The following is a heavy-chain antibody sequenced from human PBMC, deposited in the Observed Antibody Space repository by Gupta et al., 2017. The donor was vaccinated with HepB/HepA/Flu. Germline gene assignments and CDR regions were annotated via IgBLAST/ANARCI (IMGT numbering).Heavy chain of an antibody. Sequence: QVQLQESGPGLVKPSETLSLTCTISGGSISTYYWNWIRQPPGKGLEWIGYIYYTGSTKYDPSRKSRVTVSVDTYKNQCALKRRSLTAADTAVYYCARRTVVPAAKFDAFDIGGHGTMVTVYS. CDR2: IYYTGST. D-gene: IGHD2-2*01. CDR1: GGSISTYY. CDR3: ARRTVVPAAKFDAFDI. V-gene: IGHV4-59*08. J-gene: IGHJ3*02.